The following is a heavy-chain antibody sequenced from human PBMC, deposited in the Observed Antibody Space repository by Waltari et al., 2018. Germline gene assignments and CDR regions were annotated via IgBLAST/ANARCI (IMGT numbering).Heavy chain of an antibody. CDR3: ARDRDRSSSWSDFDY. V-gene: IGHV4-30-4*08. J-gene: IGHJ4*02. CDR1: GGSISSGDYY. D-gene: IGHD6-13*01. Sequence: QVQLQESGPGLVKPSQTLSLTCTVSGGSISSGDYYWSWIRQPPGKGLEWIGYIYYSGSTYYNPALKSRVTISVDTSKNQFSLKLSSVTAADTAVYYCARDRDRSSSWSDFDYWGQGTLVTVSS. CDR2: IYYSGST.